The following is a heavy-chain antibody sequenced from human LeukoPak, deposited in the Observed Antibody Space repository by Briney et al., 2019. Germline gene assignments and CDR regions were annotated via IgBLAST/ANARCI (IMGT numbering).Heavy chain of an antibody. CDR2: ISYDGSSK. CDR1: GFTFSSYG. CDR3: ARDQGVVVHGKYHYYGMDV. V-gene: IGHV3-30*03. D-gene: IGHD3-22*01. Sequence: PGRSLRLSCAASGFTFSSYGIHWVRQAPGKGLEWVAAISYDGSSKYYADSVKGRFTISRDNSKNTLYLQMNSLRAEDTAVYYCARDQGVVVHGKYHYYGMDVWDQGTTVTVSS. J-gene: IGHJ6*02.